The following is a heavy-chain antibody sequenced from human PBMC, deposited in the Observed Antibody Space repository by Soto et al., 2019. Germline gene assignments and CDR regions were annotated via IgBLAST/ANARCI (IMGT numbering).Heavy chain of an antibody. J-gene: IGHJ4*02. V-gene: IGHV1-18*01. CDR2: ISANNGNT. D-gene: IGHD1-26*01. CDR3: ARDRGSYALDY. Sequence: QVQLVQSGAEVKKPGASVKVSCKASGYTFTSYGISWVRQAPGQGLEWMGWISANNGNTNYAQKLQGRVTMTTDTSTRTAYMGLRSLRSDDTAVYYCARDRGSYALDYWGQGTLVTVSS. CDR1: GYTFTSYG.